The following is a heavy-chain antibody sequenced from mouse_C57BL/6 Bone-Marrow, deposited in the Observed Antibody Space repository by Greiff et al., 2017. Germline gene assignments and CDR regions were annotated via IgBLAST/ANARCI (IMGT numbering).Heavy chain of an antibody. D-gene: IGHD1-1*01. CDR1: GYTFTSYW. V-gene: IGHV1-69*01. CDR3: ARNYGSLFAY. CDR2: IDPSDSYT. J-gene: IGHJ3*01. Sequence: QVQLQQPGAELVMPGASVKLSCKASGYTFTSYWMHWVKQRPGQGLEWIGEIDPSDSYTNYNQKFKGKSTLTVDKSSSTAYMQLSSPTSEDSAVYYCARNYGSLFAYWGQWTLVTVSA.